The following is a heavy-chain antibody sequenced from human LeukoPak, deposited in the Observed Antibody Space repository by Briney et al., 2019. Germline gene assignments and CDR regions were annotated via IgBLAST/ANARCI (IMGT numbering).Heavy chain of an antibody. V-gene: IGHV3-21*01. CDR2: ISSSSSYI. CDR1: GFTFSSYS. J-gene: IGHJ6*03. D-gene: IGHD1-14*01. CDR3: ASGIGDNYYYYYMDV. Sequence: GGSLRLSCAASGFTFSSYSMNWVRQAPGKGLEWVSSISSSSSYIYYADSVKGRFTISRDNAKNTLYLQMNSLRAEDTAVYYCASGIGDNYYYYYMDVWGKGTTVTISS.